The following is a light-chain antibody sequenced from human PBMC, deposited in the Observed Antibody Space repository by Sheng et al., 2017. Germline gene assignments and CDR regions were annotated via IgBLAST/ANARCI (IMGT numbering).Light chain of an antibody. CDR3: QQSYSTPPNT. CDR1: QGISSY. J-gene: IGKJ4*01. CDR2: AAS. V-gene: IGKV1-8*01. Sequence: AIRMTQSPSSFSASTGDRVTITCRASQGISSYLAWYQQKPGKAPKLLIYAASSLQSGVPSRFSGSGSGTDFTLTISSLQPEDFATYYCQQSYSTPPNTFGGGTKVEIK.